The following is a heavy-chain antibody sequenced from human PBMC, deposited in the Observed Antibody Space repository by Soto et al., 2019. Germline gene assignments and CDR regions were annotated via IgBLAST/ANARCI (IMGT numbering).Heavy chain of an antibody. D-gene: IGHD3-9*01. CDR1: GGSISSGGYY. J-gene: IGHJ4*02. Sequence: SETLSLTCTVSGGSISSGGYYWSWIRQHPGKGLEWIGYIYYSGSTYYNPSLKSRVTITKDTSKNQVVLTMTNMDPMDTGTYYCAHKGPEDWPLDYRGQGTLVTVSS. CDR3: AHKGPEDWPLDY. CDR2: IYYSGST. V-gene: IGHV4-31*08.